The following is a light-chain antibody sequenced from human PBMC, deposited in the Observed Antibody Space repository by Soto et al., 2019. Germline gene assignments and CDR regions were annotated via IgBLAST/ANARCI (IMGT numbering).Light chain of an antibody. CDR3: EEYIQWPPWM. CDR2: DTS. V-gene: IGKV3-15*01. Sequence: DIVVTQSPATLSASPGERVTLSCRASQIVSSRLAWYQQRPGQVPRLLIYDTSTRAPGISARFSGSGSGTGFTLTTSSLQSVDFAVYYCEEYIQWPPWMFGPETTVDIK. J-gene: IGKJ1*01. CDR1: QIVSSR.